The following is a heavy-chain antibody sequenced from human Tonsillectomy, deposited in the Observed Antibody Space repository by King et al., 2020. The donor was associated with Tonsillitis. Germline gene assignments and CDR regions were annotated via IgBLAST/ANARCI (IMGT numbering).Heavy chain of an antibody. D-gene: IGHD1-1*01. J-gene: IGHJ4*02. CDR1: NGSISSGGYY. CDR2: IYHSGST. CDR3: ARASAWNEAPDY. V-gene: IGHV4-31*03. Sequence: QLQESGPGLVKPSQTLSLTCTVSNGSISSGGYYWSWIRPHPGKGLEWIGYIYHSGSTYYNPSLESRVTISVDTSKNQFSLKLSSVTTADTAVYYCARASAWNEAPDYWGQGTLVTVSS.